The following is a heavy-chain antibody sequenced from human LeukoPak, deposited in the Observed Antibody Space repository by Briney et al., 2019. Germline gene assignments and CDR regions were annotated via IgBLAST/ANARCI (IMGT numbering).Heavy chain of an antibody. CDR1: GFTFSSYS. Sequence: PGGSLRLSCAASGFTFSSYSMNWVRQAPGKGLEWVSSISSSSSYIYYADSVKGRFTISRDNSKNTLYLQMNSLRAEDTALYYCAHVSSRRFGESTDYWGQGTLVTVSS. D-gene: IGHD3-10*01. CDR3: AHVSSRRFGESTDY. J-gene: IGHJ4*02. V-gene: IGHV3-21*04. CDR2: ISSSSSYI.